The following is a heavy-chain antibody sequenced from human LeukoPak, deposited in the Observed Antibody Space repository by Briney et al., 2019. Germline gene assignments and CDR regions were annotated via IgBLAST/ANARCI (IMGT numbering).Heavy chain of an antibody. CDR1: GYSMSSGYY. V-gene: IGHV4-38-2*02. Sequence: PSETLSLTCTVSGYSMSSGYYWGWIRQPPGKGLQWIGSIFHSGNSYYNPSLKSRVTISVDTSKNQFSLKLSSVTAADTAVYYCARGTPMYSSSWYGVGNWFDPWGQGTLVTVSS. D-gene: IGHD6-13*01. J-gene: IGHJ5*02. CDR2: IFHSGNS. CDR3: ARGTPMYSSSWYGVGNWFDP.